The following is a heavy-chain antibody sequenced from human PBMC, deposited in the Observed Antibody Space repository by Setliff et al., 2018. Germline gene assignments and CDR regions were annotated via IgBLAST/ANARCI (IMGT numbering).Heavy chain of an antibody. CDR1: GFTFSNSD. D-gene: IGHD1-26*01. V-gene: IGHV3-35*01. CDR2: VSWNGSRT. Sequence: GGSLRLSCAASGFTFSNSDMNWVRQAPGKGLEWVSGVSWNGSRTHYADSVKGRFIISRDNSRNLLYQQMNSLRPEDMAVYYCARSETCHSAHCSPYDYWGQGTPVTVA. J-gene: IGHJ4*02. CDR3: ARSETCHSAHCSPYDY.